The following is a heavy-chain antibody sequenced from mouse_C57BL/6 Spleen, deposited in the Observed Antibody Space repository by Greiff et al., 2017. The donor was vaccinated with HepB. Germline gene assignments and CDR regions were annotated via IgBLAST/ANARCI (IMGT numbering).Heavy chain of an antibody. CDR3: ARGGRDAMDY. CDR1: GYTFTSYW. J-gene: IGHJ4*01. CDR2: IDPSDSYT. Sequence: QVQLQHPGAELVMPGASVKLSCKASGYTFTSYWMHWVKQRPGQGLEWIGEIDPSDSYTNYNQKFKGKSTLTVDKSSSTAYMQLSSLTSEDSAVYYCARGGRDAMDYWGQGTSVTVSS. V-gene: IGHV1-69*01.